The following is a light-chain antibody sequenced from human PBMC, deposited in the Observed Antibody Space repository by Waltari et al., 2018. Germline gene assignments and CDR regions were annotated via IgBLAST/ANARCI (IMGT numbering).Light chain of an antibody. V-gene: IGLV2-14*01. Sequence: QSALTQPASVSGSPGQSITISCTGTSSDVGGYNYVSWSQQPPGKAPKLMIYEVSNRPSGVSNRFSGSKSGNTASLTISGLQAEDEADYYCSSYTSSSTVVFGGGTKLTVL. CDR3: SSYTSSSTVV. J-gene: IGLJ2*01. CDR2: EVS. CDR1: SSDVGGYNY.